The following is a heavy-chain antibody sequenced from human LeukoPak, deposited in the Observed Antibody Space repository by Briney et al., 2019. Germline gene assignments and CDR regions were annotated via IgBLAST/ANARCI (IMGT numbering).Heavy chain of an antibody. CDR1: GFIVTKNY. Sequence: GGSLRLSCAASGFIVTKNYLSWVRQAPGKGLEWVAFFYSGDSTYYADSVTGGFIISSDTSSNTLYLQVHSLRADDTAMYYCARVSLVNQWFHPWGQGSLVTVSS. CDR2: FYSGDST. J-gene: IGHJ5*02. D-gene: IGHD2-8*02. CDR3: ARVSLVNQWFHP. V-gene: IGHV3-53*01.